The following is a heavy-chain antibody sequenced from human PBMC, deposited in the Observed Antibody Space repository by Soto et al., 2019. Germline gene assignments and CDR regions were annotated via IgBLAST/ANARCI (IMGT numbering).Heavy chain of an antibody. V-gene: IGHV3-30*18. CDR2: ISYDGSNK. J-gene: IGHJ4*02. CDR1: AFTFRSYG. CDR3: VKDQGGDGQYYGSSGFLC. Sequence: EGSLRLSCETSAFTFRSYGMHWVRQAPGKGLEWVASISYDGSNKDYVDSVKGRFTVSRDNSKSTLYLQMYSLRKDDTAVYYCVKDQGGDGQYYGSSGFLCWGRGTVVTVSS. D-gene: IGHD3-10*01.